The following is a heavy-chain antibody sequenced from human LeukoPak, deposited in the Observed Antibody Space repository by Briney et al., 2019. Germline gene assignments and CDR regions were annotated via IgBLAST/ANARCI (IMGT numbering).Heavy chain of an antibody. CDR1: GGSFSGYY. CDR2: INHSGST. D-gene: IGHD4-23*01. V-gene: IGHV4-34*01. J-gene: IGHJ4*02. CDR3: ARGHVTVEAFDY. Sequence: PSETLSLTCAVYGGSFSGYYWSWIRQPPGKGLGWIGEINHSGSTNYNPSLKSRVTISVDTSKNQFSLKLSSVTAADTAVYYCARGHVTVEAFDYWGQGTLVTVSS.